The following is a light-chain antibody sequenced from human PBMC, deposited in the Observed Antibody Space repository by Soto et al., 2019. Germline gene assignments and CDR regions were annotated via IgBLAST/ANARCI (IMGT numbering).Light chain of an antibody. Sequence: QSALTQPPSVSAAPGQKVTISCSGSSSNIGNNYVSWYQQLPGTAPKLLIYDNNKRPSGIPDRFSGSKSGTSATLGITGLQTGDEADYYCGTWDSSLSVLVVFGGGTKLTVL. CDR1: SSNIGNNY. CDR3: GTWDSSLSVLVV. V-gene: IGLV1-51*01. CDR2: DNN. J-gene: IGLJ2*01.